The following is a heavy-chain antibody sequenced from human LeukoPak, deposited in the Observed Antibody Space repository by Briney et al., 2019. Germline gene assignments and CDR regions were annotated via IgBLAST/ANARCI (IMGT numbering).Heavy chain of an antibody. CDR3: ARLYYDSSAYYAQGSDY. D-gene: IGHD3-22*01. CDR1: GFTFSDHY. Sequence: PGGSLRLSCAASGFTFSDHYMDWVRQAPGKGLGWVGRTRNRAHSYTTEYAASVKGRFTISRDDSKNSLYLQMISLKTEDTAVYYCARLYYDSSAYYAQGSDYWGQGTLVTVSS. V-gene: IGHV3-72*01. CDR2: TRNRAHSYTT. J-gene: IGHJ4*02.